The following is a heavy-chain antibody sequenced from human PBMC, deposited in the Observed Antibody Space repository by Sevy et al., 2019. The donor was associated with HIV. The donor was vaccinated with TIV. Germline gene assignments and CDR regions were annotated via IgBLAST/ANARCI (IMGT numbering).Heavy chain of an antibody. CDR1: GFAFSTHA. V-gene: IGHV3-30-3*01. D-gene: IGHD2-2*01. J-gene: IGHJ4*01. CDR2: ISYEGTET. Sequence: GESLKISCAASGFAFSTHAMHWVRQAPGKGLEWVAVISYEGTETFYAASVEGRFTIYRDNSKNMLSLQINSLRPEDTAVYYCARDGGNSVKWYPLYWGHGTLVTVSS. CDR3: ARDGGNSVKWYPLY.